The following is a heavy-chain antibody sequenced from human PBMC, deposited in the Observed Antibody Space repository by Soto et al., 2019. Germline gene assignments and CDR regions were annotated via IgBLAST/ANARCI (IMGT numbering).Heavy chain of an antibody. CDR3: ASRIQLWTD. V-gene: IGHV3-21*01. Sequence: EVQLVESGGGLVKPGGSLRLSCAASGFTFSSYSMNWVRQAPGKGLEWVSSISSSSSYIYYADSVKGRFTISRDNAKNSLYLQMNSLRAEETAVYYCASRIQLWTDWGQGTLVTVSS. CDR2: ISSSSSYI. CDR1: GFTFSSYS. D-gene: IGHD5-18*01. J-gene: IGHJ4*02.